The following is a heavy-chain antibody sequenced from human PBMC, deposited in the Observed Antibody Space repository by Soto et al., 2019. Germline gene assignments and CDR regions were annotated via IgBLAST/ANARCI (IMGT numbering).Heavy chain of an antibody. CDR1: GFSFSNYG. Sequence: GGTLRLSCAASGFSFSNYGMHWGRQAPGKGLECVAAIFRDGNTKQYSDSVKGRFSVSRDNSQNTLYLQMNSLRTEDTAVYYCTTRRASFNFDYWGQGALVTVSS. CDR2: IFRDGNTK. J-gene: IGHJ4*02. V-gene: IGHV3-33*01. CDR3: TTRRASFNFDY.